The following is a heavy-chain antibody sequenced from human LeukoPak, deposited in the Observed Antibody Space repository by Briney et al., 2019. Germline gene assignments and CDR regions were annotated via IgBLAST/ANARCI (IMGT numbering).Heavy chain of an antibody. D-gene: IGHD1-26*01. V-gene: IGHV3-23*01. CDR2: ISGSGGGT. CDR1: GFTFSSIA. CDR3: AKDLGRYRNNFFDY. Sequence: GGSLRLSCAASGFTFSSIAMSWVRQAPDKGLEWVSTISGSGGGTYYVDSVKGRFTISRDDSKITLYLQMNSLRADDTAVYYCAKDLGRYRNNFFDYWGQGNLVTVSS. J-gene: IGHJ4*02.